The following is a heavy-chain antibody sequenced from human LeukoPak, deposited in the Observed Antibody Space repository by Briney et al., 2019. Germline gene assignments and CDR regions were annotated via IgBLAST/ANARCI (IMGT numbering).Heavy chain of an antibody. V-gene: IGHV4-59*01. CDR3: ARPYSSNWYDAFHF. J-gene: IGHJ3*01. CDR2: VSYRGST. CDR1: GGPITGYY. D-gene: IGHD6-13*01. Sequence: SETLSLTCTVFGGPITGYYWSWIRQPPGKGLEWIGYVSYRGSTNYSPSLKSRVTISVDTSKNQFSLKLSSVTAADTAVCYCARPYSSNWYDAFHFWGQGTMVTVSS.